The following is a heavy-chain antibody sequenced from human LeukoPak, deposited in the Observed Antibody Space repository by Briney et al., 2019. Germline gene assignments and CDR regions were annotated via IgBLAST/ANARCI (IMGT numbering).Heavy chain of an antibody. D-gene: IGHD3-3*01. Sequence: GGSLRLSCAASGSTFSSYAMHWVRQAPGKGLEWVAVISYDGSNKYYADSVKGRFTISRDNSKNTLYLQMNSLRAEDTAVYYCARDRVFLEWLLPFDYWGQGTLVTVSS. CDR3: ARDRVFLEWLLPFDY. CDR1: GSTFSSYA. CDR2: ISYDGSNK. V-gene: IGHV3-30-3*01. J-gene: IGHJ4*02.